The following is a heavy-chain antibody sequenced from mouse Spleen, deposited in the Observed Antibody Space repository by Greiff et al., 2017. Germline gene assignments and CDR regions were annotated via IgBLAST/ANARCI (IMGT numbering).Heavy chain of an antibody. CDR1: GYSFTSYY. V-gene: IGHV1-66*01. D-gene: IGHD2-4*01. Sequence: VQLQQSGPELVKPGASVKISCKASGYSFTSYYIHWVKQRPGQGLEWIGWIYPGSGNTKYNEKFKGKATLTADTSSSTAYMQLSSLTSEDSAVYYCAPRGDDYDFDYWGQGTTLTVSS. J-gene: IGHJ2*01. CDR2: IYPGSGNT. CDR3: APRGDDYDFDY.